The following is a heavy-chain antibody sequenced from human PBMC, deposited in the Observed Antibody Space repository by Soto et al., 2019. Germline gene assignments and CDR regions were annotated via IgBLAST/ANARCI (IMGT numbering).Heavy chain of an antibody. CDR2: IYHSGST. CDR3: ASYSNYGWFDP. Sequence: SETLSLTCAVSGGSISSGGYSWSWIRQPPGKGLEWIGYIYHSGSTYYNQSLKSRVTISVDRSKNQFSLKLSSVTAADTAVYYCASYSNYGWFDPWGRGTLVT. J-gene: IGHJ5*02. D-gene: IGHD4-4*01. CDR1: GGSISSGGYS. V-gene: IGHV4-30-2*01.